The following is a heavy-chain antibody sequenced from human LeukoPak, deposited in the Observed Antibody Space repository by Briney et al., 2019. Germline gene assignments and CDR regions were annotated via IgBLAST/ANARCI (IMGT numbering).Heavy chain of an antibody. CDR1: GFTFNKFA. CDR3: TKDWSASY. CDR2: ISDSGGGT. Sequence: PGGSLRLSCAASGFTFNKFAMTWVRQAPGKGLQWVSAISDSGGGTYYADSVKGRFTVSRDNLNNMLYLQMNSLRAEDTAVYYCTKDWSASYWGQGTLVTVSS. J-gene: IGHJ4*02. V-gene: IGHV3-23*01.